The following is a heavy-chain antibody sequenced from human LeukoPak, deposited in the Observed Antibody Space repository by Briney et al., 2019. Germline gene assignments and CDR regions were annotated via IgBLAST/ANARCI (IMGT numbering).Heavy chain of an antibody. CDR3: ARGTYYYDSSGYYYFDY. D-gene: IGHD3-22*01. V-gene: IGHV3-53*01. CDR1: GFTVSSNY. J-gene: IGHJ4*02. Sequence: GGSLRLSCAASGFTVSSNYMSWVRQAPGKGLEWVSVIYSGGSTYYADSVKGRFTISRDNSKNTLYLQMNSLRAEDTAVYYCARGTYYYDSSGYYYFDYWGQGTLVTVSS. CDR2: IYSGGST.